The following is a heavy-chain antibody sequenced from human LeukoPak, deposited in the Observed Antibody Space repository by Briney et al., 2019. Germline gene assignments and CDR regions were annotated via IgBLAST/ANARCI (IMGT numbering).Heavy chain of an antibody. CDR2: IDYSGST. D-gene: IGHD1-1*01. Sequence: PSETLSLTCTVSGGSISSYYWSWLRQPPGKGLEWIGYIDYSGSTNYNPSLKSRVTISVDTSKNQFTLKLSSVTAADTAVYYCAAGQKGTTVSWWDWGQGTLVTVSS. V-gene: IGHV4-59*01. CDR1: GGSISSYY. J-gene: IGHJ4*02. CDR3: AAGQKGTTVSWWD.